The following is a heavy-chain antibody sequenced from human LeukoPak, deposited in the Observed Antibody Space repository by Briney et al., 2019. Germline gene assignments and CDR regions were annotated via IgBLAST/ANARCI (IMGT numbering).Heavy chain of an antibody. CDR1: GFTFSSSW. CDR2: MNSDGRTT. D-gene: IGHD1-14*01. Sequence: GESLRLSCAASGFTFSSSWMHWVRQAPGKGLIWVSRMNSDGRTTTYADSVKGRFTISRDNAKNTLFLQMNSLRAEDTAVYYCANRGKYYFDYWGQGTLVTVSS. V-gene: IGHV3-74*01. J-gene: IGHJ4*02. CDR3: ANRGKYYFDY.